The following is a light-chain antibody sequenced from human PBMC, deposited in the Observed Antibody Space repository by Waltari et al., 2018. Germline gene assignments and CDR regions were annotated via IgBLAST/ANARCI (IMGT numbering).Light chain of an antibody. CDR1: ALRTQC. V-gene: IGLV3-25*03. CDR3: HSADYSGTYRV. CDR2: KDT. Sequence: SYELTQPPSISVSPVQTARLNCSRDALRTQCSYGNQQKPGQAPSLVIYKDTKRPSGIPERFSGSSSGTTVTLTITGVQAEDESDYYCHSADYSGTYRVFGGGTKLTV. J-gene: IGLJ2*01.